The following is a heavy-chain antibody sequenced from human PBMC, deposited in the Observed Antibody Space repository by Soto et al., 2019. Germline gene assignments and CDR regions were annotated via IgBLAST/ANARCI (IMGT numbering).Heavy chain of an antibody. CDR1: GGTFNSYA. J-gene: IGHJ3*02. Sequence: QVQLVQSGAEVKKPGSSVKVSCKASGGTFNSYAISWVRQAPGQGLEWMGGLIPILGTPHYAQNFQGRVTISADESTTTAHMEVSSLRSEDTAVYYCASGDYYDGSGYCSFDIWVQGTLVTVSS. V-gene: IGHV1-69*01. CDR2: LIPILGTP. D-gene: IGHD3-22*01. CDR3: ASGDYYDGSGYCSFDI.